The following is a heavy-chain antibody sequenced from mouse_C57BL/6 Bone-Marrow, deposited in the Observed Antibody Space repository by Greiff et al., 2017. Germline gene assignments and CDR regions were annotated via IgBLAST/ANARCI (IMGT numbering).Heavy chain of an antibody. J-gene: IGHJ3*01. D-gene: IGHD1-1*01. CDR2: ISYDGSN. Sequence: EVKVEESGPGLVKPSQSLSLTCSVTGYSITSGYYWNWIRQFPGNKLEWMGYISYDGSNNYNPSLKNRISITRDTSKNQFFLKLNSVTTEDTATYYCARRTTVRAWFAYWGQGTLVTVSA. V-gene: IGHV3-6*01. CDR3: ARRTTVRAWFAY. CDR1: GYSITSGYY.